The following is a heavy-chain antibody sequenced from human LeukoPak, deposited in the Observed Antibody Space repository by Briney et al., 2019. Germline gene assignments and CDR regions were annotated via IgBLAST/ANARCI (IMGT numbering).Heavy chain of an antibody. CDR2: IKLDGSEK. J-gene: IGHJ4*02. Sequence: GRSLRLSCAASGFSFSTYEMHWVRQAPGKGLEWVANIKLDGSEKNYVDSVKGRFTISRDNTKNSLYLQMNSLRVEDTAVFYCARDQYDTWSRRGNFDSWGQGTLVIVSS. CDR1: GFSFSTYE. V-gene: IGHV3-7*03. CDR3: ARDQYDTWSRRGNFDS. D-gene: IGHD3-3*01.